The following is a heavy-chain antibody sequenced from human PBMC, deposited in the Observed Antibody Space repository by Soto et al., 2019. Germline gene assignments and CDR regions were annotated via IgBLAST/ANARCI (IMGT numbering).Heavy chain of an antibody. CDR2: IWYDGSNK. CDR3: AREGLVTDIVVVPAAPFDY. V-gene: IGHV3-33*01. Sequence: GGSLRLSCAASGFTFSSYGMHWVRQAPGKGLEWVAVIWYDGSNKYYADSVKGRFTNSGDNSKNTLYLQMNSLRAEDTAVYYCAREGLVTDIVVVPAAPFDYWGQGTLVTVSS. CDR1: GFTFSSYG. D-gene: IGHD2-2*01. J-gene: IGHJ4*02.